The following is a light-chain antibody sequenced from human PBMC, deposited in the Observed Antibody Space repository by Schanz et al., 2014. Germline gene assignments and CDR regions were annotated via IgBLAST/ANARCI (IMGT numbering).Light chain of an antibody. Sequence: QSALTQPPSASGSPGQSVTISCTGTSSDVGGYNYVSWYQQYPGKAPKLMIYEVNKRPSGVPDRFSGSKSGNTASLTVSGLQAEDEADYYCSSYTSIGTRVFGGGTKLTVL. CDR3: SSYTSIGTRV. J-gene: IGLJ3*02. V-gene: IGLV2-8*01. CDR1: SSDVGGYNY. CDR2: EVN.